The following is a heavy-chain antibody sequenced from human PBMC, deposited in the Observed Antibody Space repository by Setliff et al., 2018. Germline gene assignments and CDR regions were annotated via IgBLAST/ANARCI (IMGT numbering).Heavy chain of an antibody. Sequence: GGSLRLSCAASGFTFTSYAMRWVRQAPGKGLEWVSSISGSGGSTYYADSVKGRFTISRDNSNNALYLQMNSLRAEDTAIYYCARGNSSGRAGFDYWGQGTLVTVSS. V-gene: IGHV3-23*01. J-gene: IGHJ4*02. CDR2: ISGSGGST. CDR3: ARGNSSGRAGFDY. CDR1: GFTFTSYA. D-gene: IGHD6-19*01.